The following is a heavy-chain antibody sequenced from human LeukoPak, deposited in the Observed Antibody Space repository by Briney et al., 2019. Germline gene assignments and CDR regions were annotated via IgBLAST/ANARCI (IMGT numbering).Heavy chain of an antibody. CDR2: IYYSGST. CDR3: ARVVIVSGYAFDI. V-gene: IGHV4-39*07. CDR1: GGSISSYY. D-gene: IGHD2/OR15-2a*01. Sequence: SETLSLTCTVSGGSISSYYWGWIRQPPGKGLEWIGSIYYSGSTYYNPSLKSRVTISVDTSKNQFSLKLSSVTAADTAVYYCARVVIVSGYAFDIWGQGTMVTVSS. J-gene: IGHJ3*02.